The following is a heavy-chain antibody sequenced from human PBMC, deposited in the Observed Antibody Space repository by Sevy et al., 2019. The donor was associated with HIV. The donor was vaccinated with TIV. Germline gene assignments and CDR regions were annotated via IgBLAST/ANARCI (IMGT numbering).Heavy chain of an antibody. CDR2: IYYSGST. CDR3: ARGTFSYGYWREFDY. V-gene: IGHV4-59*01. CDR1: GDSISNDY. Sequence: SETLSLTCTVSGDSISNDYWSWIRQPPGKGLEWIGYIYYSGSTNYNPSLKSRFTISLDTSKNQFSVKLSSVTAADTAVYYGARGTFSYGYWREFDYWGQGTLVTVSS. J-gene: IGHJ4*02. D-gene: IGHD5-18*01.